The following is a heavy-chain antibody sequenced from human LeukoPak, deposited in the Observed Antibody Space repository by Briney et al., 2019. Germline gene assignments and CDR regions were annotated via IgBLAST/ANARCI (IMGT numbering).Heavy chain of an antibody. J-gene: IGHJ2*01. V-gene: IGHV3-21*01. CDR3: ARDPITKYFDL. CDR2: ISSSSSYI. CDR1: GFTFSSYW. Sequence: GGSLRLSCAASGFTFSSYWMHWVRQAPGKGLEWVSSISSSSSYIYYADSVKGRFTISRDNAKNSLYLQMNSLRAEDTAVYYCARDPITKYFDLWGRGTLVTVSS. D-gene: IGHD3-10*01.